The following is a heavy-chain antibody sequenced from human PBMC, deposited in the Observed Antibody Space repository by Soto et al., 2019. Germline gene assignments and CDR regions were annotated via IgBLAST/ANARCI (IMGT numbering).Heavy chain of an antibody. CDR3: AREEYSIASAWFDP. CDR1: GGSISSGGYS. V-gene: IGHV4-30-2*01. J-gene: IGHJ5*02. CDR2: IYHSGST. D-gene: IGHD6-6*01. Sequence: PSETLSLTCAVSGGSISSGGYSWSWIRQPPGKGLEWIGYIYHSGSTYYNPSLKSRVTISVDRSKNQFSLKLSSVTAADTAVYYCAREEYSIASAWFDPWGEGTRVTGSS.